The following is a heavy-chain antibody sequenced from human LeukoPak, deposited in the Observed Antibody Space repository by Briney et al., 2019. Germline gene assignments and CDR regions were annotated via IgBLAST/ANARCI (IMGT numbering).Heavy chain of an antibody. CDR2: IKPDASEK. D-gene: IGHD5-18*01. CDR3: ARDRNSYGMGYFDY. CDR1: GFTFSNYC. Sequence: GGSLILSCTASGFTFSNYCMGWVRQAPGKGLEWVANIKPDASEKYFVASVKGRFTISRDNVKSSVYLQRYSLRVDDTAVYYCARDRNSYGMGYFDYWGQGSLVSVSS. J-gene: IGHJ4*02. V-gene: IGHV3-7*04.